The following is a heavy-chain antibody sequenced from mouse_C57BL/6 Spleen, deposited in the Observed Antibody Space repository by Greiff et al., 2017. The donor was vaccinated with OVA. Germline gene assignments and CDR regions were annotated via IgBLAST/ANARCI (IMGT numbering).Heavy chain of an antibody. CDR1: GYAFSSYW. J-gene: IGHJ4*01. CDR2: IYPGDGDT. Sequence: VQLQQSGAELVKPGASVKISCKASGYAFSSYWMNWVKQRPGQGLEWIGQIYPGDGDTNYNGKFKGKATLTADTSSSTAYMQLSSLTSEDSAVYFCARAGITTVVATRYAMDYWGQGTSVTVSS. CDR3: ARAGITTVVATRYAMDY. V-gene: IGHV1-80*01. D-gene: IGHD1-1*01.